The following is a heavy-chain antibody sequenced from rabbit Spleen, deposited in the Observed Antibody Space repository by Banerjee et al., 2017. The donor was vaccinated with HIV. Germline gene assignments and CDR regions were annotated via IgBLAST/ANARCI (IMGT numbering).Heavy chain of an antibody. CDR2: IDPVFGIT. CDR3: VREAGYAGYGDGNL. V-gene: IGHV1S40*01. D-gene: IGHD7-1*01. J-gene: IGHJ4*01. CDR1: GFSFSSSYC. Sequence: QSLEESGGDLVKPGASLTLPCTASGFSFSSSYCVCWVRQAPGKGLEWIGYIDPVFGITNYASWVNGRFTISSHNAQNTLYLQLNSLTAADTATYFCVREAGYAGYGDGNLWGQGTLVTVS.